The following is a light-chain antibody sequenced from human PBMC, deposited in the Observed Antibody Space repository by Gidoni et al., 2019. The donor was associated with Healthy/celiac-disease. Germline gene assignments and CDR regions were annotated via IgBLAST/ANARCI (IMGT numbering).Light chain of an antibody. Sequence: EIVMTQSPATLSVSPGERATLSCRASQSVYSYLAWYQQNPGQAPRLLMYGASTRATGIPARFSGSGSGTEFTLTISSLQSEDFGIYYCQQYNNWPPWTFGQGTKVEIK. V-gene: IGKV3-15*01. CDR3: QQYNNWPPWT. J-gene: IGKJ1*01. CDR1: QSVYSY. CDR2: GAS.